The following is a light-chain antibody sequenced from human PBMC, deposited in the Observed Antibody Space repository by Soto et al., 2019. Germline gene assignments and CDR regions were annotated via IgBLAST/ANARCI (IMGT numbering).Light chain of an antibody. CDR3: QQLDSYPIT. V-gene: IGKV1-9*01. CDR1: QGISSY. J-gene: IGKJ5*01. CDR2: AAS. Sequence: IPLTPSPSPLSASVPEGAHIXTPASQGISSYLAWYQQKPGKAPKLLIYAASTLQSGVPSRFSGSGSGTDFTLTISSLQPEDFATYYCQQLDSYPITFGQGTRLEI.